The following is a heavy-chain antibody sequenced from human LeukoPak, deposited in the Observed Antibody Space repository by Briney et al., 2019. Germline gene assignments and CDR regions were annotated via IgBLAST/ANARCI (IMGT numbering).Heavy chain of an antibody. J-gene: IGHJ4*02. V-gene: IGHV1-18*01. Sequence: RASVKVSCKASGYTFTSYGISWVRQAPGQGLEWMGWISAYNGNTNYAQKLQGRDTMATDTSTSTAYMELRSLRSDDTAVYYCARDFRITMVRGVIIRKTPLDYWGQGTLVTVSS. CDR2: ISAYNGNT. CDR3: ARDFRITMVRGVIIRKTPLDY. D-gene: IGHD3-10*01. CDR1: GYTFTSYG.